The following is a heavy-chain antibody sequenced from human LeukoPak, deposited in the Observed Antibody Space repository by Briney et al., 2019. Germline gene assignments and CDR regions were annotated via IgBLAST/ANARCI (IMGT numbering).Heavy chain of an antibody. J-gene: IGHJ4*02. CDR2: IYDGGST. CDR1: GFTVSSNY. Sequence: GGSLRLSCAASGFTVSSNYMSWVRQAPGKGLEWVSVIYDGGSTDYADSVKGRFTISRDNSKNMLCLQMNSLRAEDTAVYYCARGYSYGYNRYWGQGTLVTVSS. CDR3: ARGYSYGYNRY. V-gene: IGHV3-66*01. D-gene: IGHD5-18*01.